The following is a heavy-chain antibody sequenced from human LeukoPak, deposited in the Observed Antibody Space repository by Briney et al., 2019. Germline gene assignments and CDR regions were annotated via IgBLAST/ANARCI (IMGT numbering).Heavy chain of an antibody. Sequence: ASVKVSCKASGYTFSNYAITWVRQAPGQGLEWMGWISGDNGQTKYAQNFQDRVTMTTDTPTSTAYLELKSLSSDDTAVYYCARDPGTYTGSYYGLNWGQGTLVTV. D-gene: IGHD1-26*01. CDR3: ARDPGTYTGSYYGLN. J-gene: IGHJ4*02. V-gene: IGHV1-18*01. CDR1: GYTFSNYA. CDR2: ISGDNGQT.